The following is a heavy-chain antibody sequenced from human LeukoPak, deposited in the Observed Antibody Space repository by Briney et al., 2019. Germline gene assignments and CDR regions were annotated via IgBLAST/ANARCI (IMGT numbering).Heavy chain of an antibody. Sequence: PGGFLRLSCAASGFTFSSYAMSWVRQAPGKGLEWVSAISGSGGSTYYADSVKGRFTISRDNSKNTLYLQMNSLRAEDTAVYYCAKVGYSSSWYRSGYFDYWGQGTLVTVSS. CDR2: ISGSGGST. D-gene: IGHD6-13*01. V-gene: IGHV3-23*01. J-gene: IGHJ4*02. CDR1: GFTFSSYA. CDR3: AKVGYSSSWYRSGYFDY.